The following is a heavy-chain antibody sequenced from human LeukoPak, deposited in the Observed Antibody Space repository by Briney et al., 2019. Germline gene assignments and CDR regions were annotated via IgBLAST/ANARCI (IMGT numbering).Heavy chain of an antibody. CDR2: IYSGGST. CDR1: GFTVGNNT. V-gene: IGHV3-66*01. D-gene: IGHD3-22*01. CDR3: ARGGSYFEISGYYFY. J-gene: IGHJ4*02. Sequence: GGSLRLSCAASGFTVGNNTMSWVRQAPGKGLEWVSIIYSGGSTSYADSVKGRFTISRDNSKNTLYLQMNSLRTEDTAVYYCARGGSYFEISGYYFYWGQGTLVTVSS.